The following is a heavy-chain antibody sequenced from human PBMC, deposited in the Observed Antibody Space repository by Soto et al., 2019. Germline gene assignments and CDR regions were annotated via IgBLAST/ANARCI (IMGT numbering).Heavy chain of an antibody. CDR3: SRGGSGYSYA. J-gene: IGHJ5*02. CDR2: INIDGSTT. Sequence: GGSLRLSCVASGFTISNYWMHWVRQGPGKGLEWVSRINIDGSTTTYANSVKGRFTISRDNAKNTLYLQMSGLRAEDTAVYYCSRGGSGYSYAWGQGVLVTVSS. D-gene: IGHD5-18*01. V-gene: IGHV3-74*03. CDR1: GFTISNYW.